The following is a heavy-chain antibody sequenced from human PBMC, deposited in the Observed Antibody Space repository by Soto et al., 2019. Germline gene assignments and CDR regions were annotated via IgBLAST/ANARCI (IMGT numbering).Heavy chain of an antibody. CDR2: IIPTFGTA. Sequence: SVKVSCKASGGTFSSYAISWVRQAPGQGLEWMGGIIPTFGTANYAQKFQGRVTITADESTSTAYMELSSLRSEDTAVYYCARSPHYDFWSGYQSWWFDPWGQGTLVTVSS. D-gene: IGHD3-3*01. CDR3: ARSPHYDFWSGYQSWWFDP. V-gene: IGHV1-69*13. J-gene: IGHJ5*02. CDR1: GGTFSSYA.